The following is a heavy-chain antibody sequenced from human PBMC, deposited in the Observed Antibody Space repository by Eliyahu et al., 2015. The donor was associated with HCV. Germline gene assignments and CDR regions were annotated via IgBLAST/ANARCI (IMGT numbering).Heavy chain of an antibody. V-gene: IGHV3-48*01. D-gene: IGHD6-19*01. J-gene: IGHJ4*02. CDR2: ISSSSSTI. CDR1: GFTFSSYS. CDR3: ARDRGIAVAGSYFDY. Sequence: EVQLVEXGGGLVQPGGSXRLSCXASGFTFSSYSMNWVRQAPGKGLEWVSYISSSSSTIYYADSVKGRFTISRDNAKNSLYLQMNSLRAEDTAVYYCARDRGIAVAGSYFDYWGQGTLVTVSS.